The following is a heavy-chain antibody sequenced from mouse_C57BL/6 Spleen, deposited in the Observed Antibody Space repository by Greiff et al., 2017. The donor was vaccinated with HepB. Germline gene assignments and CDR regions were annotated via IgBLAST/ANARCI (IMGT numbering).Heavy chain of an antibody. J-gene: IGHJ3*01. CDR2: INPNYGTT. V-gene: IGHV1-39*01. D-gene: IGHD2-4*01. CDR3: ARGGIWDYDFAY. CDR1: GYSFTDYN. Sequence: EVKLVESGPELVKPGASVKISCKASGYSFTDYNMNWVKQSNGKSLEWIGVINPNYGTTSYNQKFKGKATLTVDQSSSTAYMQLNSLTSEDSAVYYCARGGIWDYDFAYWGQGTLVTVSA.